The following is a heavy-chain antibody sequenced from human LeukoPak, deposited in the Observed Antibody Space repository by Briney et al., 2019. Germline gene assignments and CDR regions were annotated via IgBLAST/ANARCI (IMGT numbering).Heavy chain of an antibody. V-gene: IGHV3-33*01. D-gene: IGHD2/OR15-2a*01. CDR2: IWYDGSNK. CDR1: GFTLSSNG. CDR3: AGGTTSLDY. J-gene: IGHJ4*02. Sequence: PGGSLRLSCAASGFTLSSNGMHWVRQAPGKGLEWVAVIWYDGSNKYYADSVKGRFTISRDISKNTLYLQMNSLRAEDTAVYYCAGGTTSLDYWGQGTLVTVSS.